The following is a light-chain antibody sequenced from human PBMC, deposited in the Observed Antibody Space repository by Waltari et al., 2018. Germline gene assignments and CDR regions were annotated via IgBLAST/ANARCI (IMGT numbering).Light chain of an antibody. CDR1: QSINNY. V-gene: IGKV1-39*01. CDR2: AAS. Sequence: DIQMTQSPSSLSASVGDRVAITCRASQSINNYVNWYQQKPGKAPNLLIYAASTLQSGVPSRFSGGGSGTDFTLTISSLQTEDFATYYCQQSYNNPRAFGQGTKVEIK. CDR3: QQSYNNPRA. J-gene: IGKJ1*01.